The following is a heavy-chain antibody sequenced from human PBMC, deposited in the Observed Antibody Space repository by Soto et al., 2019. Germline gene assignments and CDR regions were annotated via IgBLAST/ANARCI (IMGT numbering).Heavy chain of an antibody. CDR1: GGSISSYY. Sequence: SETLSLTCTVSGGSISSYYWSWIRQPPGKGLEWIGYIYYSGSTNYNPSLKSRVTISVDTSKNQFSLQLSSVTAADTAVYYCARAGGPARPGRGYFDYWGQGTLVTSPQ. V-gene: IGHV4-59*01. J-gene: IGHJ4*02. CDR3: ARAGGPARPGRGYFDY. D-gene: IGHD6-6*01. CDR2: IYYSGST.